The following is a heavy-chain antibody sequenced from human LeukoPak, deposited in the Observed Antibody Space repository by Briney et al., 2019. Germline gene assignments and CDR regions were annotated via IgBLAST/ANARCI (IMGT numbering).Heavy chain of an antibody. V-gene: IGHV3-30*04. CDR2: ISYDGSSN. CDR1: GFTFRSHA. CDR3: ERAHVEGDIQLSLIGGYYFDY. Sequence: GGSLRLSCAASGFTFRSHAMQWVRQAPGKGLEWVAVISYDGSSNYYADSVKGRFTISRDNSKNTLYLQMNSLRADDTAVYYCERAHVEGDIQLSLIGGYYFDYWGQGTLLTVSS. J-gene: IGHJ4*02. D-gene: IGHD1-1*01.